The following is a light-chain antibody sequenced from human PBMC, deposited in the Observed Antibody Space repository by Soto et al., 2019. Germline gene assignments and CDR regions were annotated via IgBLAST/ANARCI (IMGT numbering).Light chain of an antibody. V-gene: IGKV3-20*01. CDR3: QQDGTSPRT. J-gene: IGKJ1*01. Sequence: EIVLTQSPGTLSLSPGEGATLSCRASQTISNNYLAWYQHKPGQAPRLLIYAASTRATGIPDRFSGSGSGADFTLTVNRLEPEDFEVYYCQQDGTSPRTFGQGTKVEI. CDR2: AAS. CDR1: QTISNNY.